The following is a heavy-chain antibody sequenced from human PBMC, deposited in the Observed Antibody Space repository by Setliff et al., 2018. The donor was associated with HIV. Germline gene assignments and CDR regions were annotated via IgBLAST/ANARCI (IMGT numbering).Heavy chain of an antibody. D-gene: IGHD6-6*01. J-gene: IGHJ2*01. V-gene: IGHV3-48*03. CDR3: ARGIAARPSNWYFDL. CDR2: ISSSGDTI. CDR1: GFTFSFYE. Sequence: GGSLRLSCAASGFTFSFYEMNWVRQAPGKGLEWVSYISSSGDTIYYADSVKGRFTISRDNAKNSLYLQMNSLRAEDTAVYYCARGIAARPSNWYFDLWGRGTLVTVPQ.